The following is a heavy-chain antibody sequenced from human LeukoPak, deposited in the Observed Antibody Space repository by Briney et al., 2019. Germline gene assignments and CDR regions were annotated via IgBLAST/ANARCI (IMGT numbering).Heavy chain of an antibody. D-gene: IGHD2-2*01. CDR3: ARHGLPRQKYPYYFDY. CDR2: IYYSGST. J-gene: IGHJ4*02. CDR1: GGSISSSSYY. Sequence: SETLSLTCTVSGGSISSSSYYWGWIRQPPGKGLEWIGSIYYSGSTYYNPSLKSRVTISVDTSKNQFSLKLSSVTAADTAVYYCARHGLPRQKYPYYFDYWGQGTLVTVSS. V-gene: IGHV4-39*01.